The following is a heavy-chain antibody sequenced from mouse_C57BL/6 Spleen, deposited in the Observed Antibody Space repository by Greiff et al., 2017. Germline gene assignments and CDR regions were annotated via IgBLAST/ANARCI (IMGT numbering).Heavy chain of an antibody. Sequence: QVQLQQPGAELVMPGASVKLSCKASGYTFTSYWMHWVKQRPGQGLEWIGEIDPSDSYTNYNQKFKGKSTLTVDKSSSTAYMQLSSLTSEDSAVYYCARVQVSLYAMDYWGQGTSVTVSS. CDR1: GYTFTSYW. J-gene: IGHJ4*01. CDR2: IDPSDSYT. D-gene: IGHD6-2*01. V-gene: IGHV1-69*01. CDR3: ARVQVSLYAMDY.